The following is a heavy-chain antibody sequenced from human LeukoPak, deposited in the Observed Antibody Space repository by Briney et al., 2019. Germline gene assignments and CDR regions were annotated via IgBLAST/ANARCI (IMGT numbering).Heavy chain of an antibody. CDR1: GGSFSGYY. CDR3: ARGGGSSSWYFGPGYYYYYYGMDV. V-gene: IGHV4-34*01. CDR2: INHSGST. J-gene: IGHJ6*02. Sequence: PSETLSLTCAVYGGSFSGYYWSWIRQPPGKGLEWIGEINHSGSTNYNPSLKSRVTISVDTSKNQFSLKLSSVTAADTAVYYCARGGGSSSWYFGPGYYYYYYGMDVWGQGTTVTVSS. D-gene: IGHD6-13*01.